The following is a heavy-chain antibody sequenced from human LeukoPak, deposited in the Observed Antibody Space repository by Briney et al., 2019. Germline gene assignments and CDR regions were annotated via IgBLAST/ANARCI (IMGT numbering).Heavy chain of an antibody. CDR3: ARDRGTAFPPPFDY. J-gene: IGHJ4*02. Sequence: ASVKVSYKASGYIFNNYGISWVRQAPGQGLEWMGWINAYTGNTNYTQKLQARVTMTRDTSTSTAFMELRSLRSDDTAVYYCARDRGTAFPPPFDYWGQGTLVTVSS. CDR2: INAYTGNT. V-gene: IGHV1-18*01. CDR1: GYIFNNYG. D-gene: IGHD2-21*02.